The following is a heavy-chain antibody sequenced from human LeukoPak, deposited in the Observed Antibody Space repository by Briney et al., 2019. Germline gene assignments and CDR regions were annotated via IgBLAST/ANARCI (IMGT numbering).Heavy chain of an antibody. CDR3: ASVIRAYSSGWHNWFDP. V-gene: IGHV3-74*01. CDR2: INSDGSST. Sequence: GGSLRLSCAASGFTFSSYWMHWVRQAPGKGLVWVSRINSDGSSTSYADSVKGRFTISRDDAKNTLYLQMNSLRAEDTAVYYCASVIRAYSSGWHNWFDPWGQGTLVTVSS. J-gene: IGHJ5*02. D-gene: IGHD6-19*01. CDR1: GFTFSSYW.